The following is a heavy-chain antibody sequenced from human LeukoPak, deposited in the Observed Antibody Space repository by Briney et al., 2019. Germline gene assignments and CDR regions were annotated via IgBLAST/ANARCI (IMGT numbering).Heavy chain of an antibody. V-gene: IGHV1-18*01. CDR3: ARTEDYYDSSGYSH. CDR1: GYTFTSYG. D-gene: IGHD3-22*01. Sequence: GPVKVSCKASGYTFTSYGISWVRQAPGQGLEWMGWISAYNGNTNYAQKLQGRVTMTTDTSTSTAYMELRSLRSEDTAVYYCARTEDYYDSSGYSHWGQGTLVTVSS. CDR2: ISAYNGNT. J-gene: IGHJ4*02.